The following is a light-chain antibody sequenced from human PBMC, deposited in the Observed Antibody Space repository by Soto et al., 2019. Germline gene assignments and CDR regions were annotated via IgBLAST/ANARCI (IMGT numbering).Light chain of an antibody. CDR1: SSDVGGYNY. J-gene: IGLJ2*01. V-gene: IGLV2-14*01. CDR2: DVS. Sequence: QSVLTQPASVSGSPGQSITISCTGSSSDVGGYNYVSWYQQHPGKAPKLMIYDVSNRPSGVSNRFSGSKSGNTASLTISGLEVEDEADYYCSSYTSSSTLGVVFGGGTKLTVL. CDR3: SSYTSSSTLGVV.